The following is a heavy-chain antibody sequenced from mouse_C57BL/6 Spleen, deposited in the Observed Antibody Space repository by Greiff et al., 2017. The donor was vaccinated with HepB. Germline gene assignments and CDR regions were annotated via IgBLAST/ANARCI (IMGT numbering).Heavy chain of an antibody. V-gene: IGHV5-9*01. Sequence: DVQLVESGGGLVKPGGSLKLSCAASGFTFSSYTMSWVRQTPEKRLEWVATISGGGGNTYYPDSVKGRFTISRDNAKNTLYLQMSSLRSEDTALYYCARQDYDYDVAWFAYWGQGTLVTVSA. D-gene: IGHD2-4*01. CDR1: GFTFSSYT. CDR3: ARQDYDYDVAWFAY. CDR2: ISGGGGNT. J-gene: IGHJ3*01.